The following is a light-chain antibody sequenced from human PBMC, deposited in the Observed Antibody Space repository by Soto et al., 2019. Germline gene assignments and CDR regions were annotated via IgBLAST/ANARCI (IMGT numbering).Light chain of an antibody. Sequence: AIQMTQSPSSLSASVGDTVTFTCRASQDIGKDLGWYQQKPGEAPVLMIYEESTAQSGVPSRFTGSGFGTEFTLTSSSLQPEDFATYYCLQDYNYPRTFGLGTRVEIK. CDR2: EES. J-gene: IGKJ1*01. CDR1: QDIGKD. V-gene: IGKV1-6*01. CDR3: LQDYNYPRT.